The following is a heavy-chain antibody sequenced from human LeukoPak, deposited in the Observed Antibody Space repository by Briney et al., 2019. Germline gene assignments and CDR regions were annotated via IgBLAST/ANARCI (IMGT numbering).Heavy chain of an antibody. V-gene: IGHV1-8*01. Sequence: SVKISCKASGYTFTSYDINWVRQATGQGLEWMGWMNPNSGNTGYAQKFQGRVTMTRNTSISTAYMELSSLRSEDTAVYYCARVRGVRGVNTYNWFDPWGQGTLVTVSS. CDR2: MNPNSGNT. CDR3: ARVRGVRGVNTYNWFDP. D-gene: IGHD3-10*01. J-gene: IGHJ5*02. CDR1: GYTFTSYD.